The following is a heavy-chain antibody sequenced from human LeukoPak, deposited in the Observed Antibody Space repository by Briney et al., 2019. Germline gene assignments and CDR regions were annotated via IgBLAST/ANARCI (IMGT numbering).Heavy chain of an antibody. J-gene: IGHJ6*03. CDR1: DDSVTMYY. V-gene: IGHV4-59*02. CDR3: ARGRVSSSTWYSTYDYYFYMDV. Sequence: SETLSLTCSVSDDSVTMYYWTWIRQPPGKGLEWIGYVDHTGSTNFNPSLNGRVSISRDTTNNLFSLRLRSVTAADMAVYFCARGRVSSSTWYSTYDYYFYMDVWGKGTTVTVSS. CDR2: VDHTGST. D-gene: IGHD1-1*01.